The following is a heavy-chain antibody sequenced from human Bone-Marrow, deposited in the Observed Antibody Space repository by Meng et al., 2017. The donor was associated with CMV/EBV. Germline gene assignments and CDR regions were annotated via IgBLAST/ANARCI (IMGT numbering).Heavy chain of an antibody. V-gene: IGHV3-53*01. CDR3: ARGDDLDY. CDR2: IYSGGST. CDR1: GFTVSSNY. J-gene: IGHJ4*02. Sequence: GESLKISCAASGFTVSSNYMSWVRQAPGKGLEWVSVIYSGGSTYYADSVKGRFTISRDNSKNTLYLQMNSLRAEDTAVYYCARGDDLDYWGRGTLVTVSS. D-gene: IGHD2-21*01.